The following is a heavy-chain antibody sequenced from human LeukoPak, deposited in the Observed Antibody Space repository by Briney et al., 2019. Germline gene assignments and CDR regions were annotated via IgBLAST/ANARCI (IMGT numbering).Heavy chain of an antibody. J-gene: IGHJ5*02. Sequence: PGGSLRLSCEGSGFIFSSYAMTWVRQAPGKGLQWVSSISGSGESTYYADSMKGRFTISRDNSKNTLSLQMNNLRAEDTAVYFCAKGWEFRVVIPAAVSWGQGTLVTVSS. CDR1: GFIFSSYA. D-gene: IGHD3-3*01. V-gene: IGHV3-23*01. CDR3: AKGWEFRVVIPAAVS. CDR2: ISGSGEST.